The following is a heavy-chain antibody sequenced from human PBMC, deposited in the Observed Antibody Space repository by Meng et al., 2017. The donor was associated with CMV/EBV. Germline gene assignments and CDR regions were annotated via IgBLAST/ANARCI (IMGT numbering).Heavy chain of an antibody. CDR3: VRGAGDHYDSSAYYNFNY. V-gene: IGHV3-20*03. CDR2: IDWNGDST. CDR1: TLGDYG. D-gene: IGHD3-22*01. Sequence: TLGDYGMSWVRQAPGKGLEWVTGIDWNGDSTGYADSVKGRFTISRDNAKNSLYLQMRSLREEDTAFYYCVRGAGDHYDSSAYYNFNYWGQGTLVTVSS. J-gene: IGHJ4*02.